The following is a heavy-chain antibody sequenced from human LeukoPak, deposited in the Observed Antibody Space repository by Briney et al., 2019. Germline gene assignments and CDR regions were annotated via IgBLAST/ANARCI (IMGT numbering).Heavy chain of an antibody. CDR3: AKYDNGFFYYYLDV. V-gene: IGHV3-23*01. Sequence: RGSLRLSCATSGFTFSTYGMTWVRQAPGKGLEWVAGISCRGITTAYAESVEGRFTISRDNSKNTLYVQMDSLRVEDTAVYYCAKYDNGFFYYYLDVWGKGTTVTVSS. CDR2: ISCRGITT. CDR1: GFTFSTYG. D-gene: IGHD3-22*01. J-gene: IGHJ6*03.